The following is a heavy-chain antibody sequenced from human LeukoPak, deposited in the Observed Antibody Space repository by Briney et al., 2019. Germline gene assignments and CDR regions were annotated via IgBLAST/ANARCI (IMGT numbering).Heavy chain of an antibody. J-gene: IGHJ4*02. Sequence: PGGSLRLSCAASGFTVSGNYMTWVRQAPGKGLAWVAVLYTCGSTFYADSVKGRFTISRDSSKNTLYLQMNSLRADDTAVYYCAKGARGSSISYCSGGSGFDSWGQGTLVTVSS. CDR1: GFTVSGNY. V-gene: IGHV3-66*01. D-gene: IGHD2-15*01. CDR2: LYTCGST. CDR3: AKGARGSSISYCSGGSGFDS.